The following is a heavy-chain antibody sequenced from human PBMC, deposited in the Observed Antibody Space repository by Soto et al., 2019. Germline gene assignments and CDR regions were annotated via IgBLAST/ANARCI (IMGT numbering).Heavy chain of an antibody. Sequence: QLQLQESGPGLVKPSETLSLTCTVSGGAVGSSSYYWGWIRQPPGKGLEWIGSIYYSGSTYDNPSLKGRVTMSVDTSKNQISLKLSSLTAADTAVYYCARQPRCTSTYGLGYDYYFHSWGQGTLVTVSS. D-gene: IGHD2-2*01. CDR1: GGAVGSSSYY. CDR3: ARQPRCTSTYGLGYDYYFHS. J-gene: IGHJ4*02. CDR2: IYYSGST. V-gene: IGHV4-39*01.